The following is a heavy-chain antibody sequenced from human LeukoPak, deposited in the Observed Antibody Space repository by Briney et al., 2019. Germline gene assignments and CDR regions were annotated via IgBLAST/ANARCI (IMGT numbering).Heavy chain of an antibody. D-gene: IGHD5/OR15-5a*01. J-gene: IGHJ6*03. V-gene: IGHV4-59*01. CDR1: GGSITSYY. Sequence: SETLSLTCTVSGGSITSYYWSWIRQPPGQGLEWIGYIYYSGRTNYNPSLKSRVTISVDTPKNRFSLRLGSVTAADTALYYCARTVSTSGMYYYYYMDVWGKGTTVTVSS. CDR2: IYYSGRT. CDR3: ARTVSTSGMYYYYYMDV.